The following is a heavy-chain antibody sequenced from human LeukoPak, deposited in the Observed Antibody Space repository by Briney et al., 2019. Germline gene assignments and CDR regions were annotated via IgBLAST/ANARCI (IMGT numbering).Heavy chain of an antibody. CDR2: IDPSDSYT. CDR3: ARLDDYSYQFDY. D-gene: IGHD4-11*01. Sequence: GESLKISCKGSGYSFTSYWLSWVRQMPGKGLEWMGRIDPSDSYTNYSPSFQGHVTISADKSISTAYLQWSSLKASDTAMYYCARLDDYSYQFDYWGQGTLVTVSS. V-gene: IGHV5-10-1*01. CDR1: GYSFTSYW. J-gene: IGHJ4*02.